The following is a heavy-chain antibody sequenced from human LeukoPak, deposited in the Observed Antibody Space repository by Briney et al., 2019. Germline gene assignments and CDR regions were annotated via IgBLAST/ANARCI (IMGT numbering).Heavy chain of an antibody. CDR1: GGSISSNY. V-gene: IGHV4-59*01. J-gene: IGHJ3*02. Sequence: SETLSLTCSVSGGSISSNYWSWVRQPPGKGLEWIGYVYYTGSTNYNPSLRSRVTISVDTSKNQFSLKLSSVTAADTAVYYCAREFGSSSDAFDIWGQGTMVTVSS. CDR3: AREFGSSSDAFDI. D-gene: IGHD6-13*01. CDR2: VYYTGST.